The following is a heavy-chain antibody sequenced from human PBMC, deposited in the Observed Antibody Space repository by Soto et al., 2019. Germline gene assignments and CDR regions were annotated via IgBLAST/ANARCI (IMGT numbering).Heavy chain of an antibody. CDR2: ITPIFGTA. CDR3: ARDAAGTYYGMDD. J-gene: IGHJ6*02. Sequence: QVQLVQSGAEVKKPGSSVKVSCKASGGTFSSYAISWVRQAPGQGLEWMGGITPIFGTANYAQKFQGRVTITAEEATSTAYMALSSLRADDTAVYYCARDAAGTYYGMDDRGQGTKVIVSS. D-gene: IGHD6-25*01. V-gene: IGHV1-69*01. CDR1: GGTFSSYA.